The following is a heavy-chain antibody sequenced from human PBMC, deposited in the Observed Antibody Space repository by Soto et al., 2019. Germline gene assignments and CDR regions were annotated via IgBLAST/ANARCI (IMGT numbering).Heavy chain of an antibody. V-gene: IGHV3-66*01. D-gene: IGHD3-16*01. CDR2: IYAGGNT. CDR1: GFTVSSNY. CDR3: ARNWGLEGYYFDY. J-gene: IGHJ4*02. Sequence: GGSLRLSCAVSGFTVSSNYMSWVRQAPGQGLEWVSTIYAGGNTFYADSVKGRFTISRDNSKNTLYLQMTNLRPEDTAVYFCARNWGLEGYYFDYWGQGTLVTVSS.